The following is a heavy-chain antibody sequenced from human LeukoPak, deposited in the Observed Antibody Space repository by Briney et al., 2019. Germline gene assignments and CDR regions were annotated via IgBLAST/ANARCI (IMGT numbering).Heavy chain of an antibody. J-gene: IGHJ4*02. V-gene: IGHV3-23*01. CDR1: GFTFSSYA. D-gene: IGHD5-18*01. CDR3: AKAWDTAMGPFDY. Sequence: PGGSLRLSCAASGFTFSSYAMSWVRQAPGKGLEWVSAISGSGGSTYYADSVKGRFTISRDNAKNSLYLQMNSLRAEDTALYYCAKAWDTAMGPFDYWGQGTLVTVSS. CDR2: ISGSGGST.